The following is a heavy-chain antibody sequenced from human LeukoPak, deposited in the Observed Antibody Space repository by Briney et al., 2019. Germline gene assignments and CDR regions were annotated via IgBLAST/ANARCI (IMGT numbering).Heavy chain of an antibody. J-gene: IGHJ5*02. CDR2: IYTSGST. V-gene: IGHV4-61*02. CDR3: AREWVNYDIRGRARNNWFDP. Sequence: PSQTLSLTCTVSGGSISSGSCYWSWIRQPAGKGLEWIGRIYTSGSTNYNPSLKSRVTISVDTSKNQFSLKLSSVTAADTAVYYCAREWVNYDIRGRARNNWFDPWGQGTLVTVSS. CDR1: GGSISSGSCY. D-gene: IGHD3-9*01.